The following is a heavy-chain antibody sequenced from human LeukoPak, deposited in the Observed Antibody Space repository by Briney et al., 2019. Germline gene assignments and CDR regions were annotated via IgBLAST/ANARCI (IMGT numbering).Heavy chain of an antibody. D-gene: IGHD4-23*01. CDR1: GFTFGNYA. Sequence: GGSLRLSCTGSGFTFGNYAVTWVRPAPGKGLEWVGSIRRKAYGGAVHYAASVKGRFHISRDDSQSIAYLHMNSLKTEDTALYFCTRDGSRGKDTFDYWGQGTLVTVSS. CDR3: TRDGSRGKDTFDY. CDR2: IRRKAYGGAV. V-gene: IGHV3-49*04. J-gene: IGHJ4*02.